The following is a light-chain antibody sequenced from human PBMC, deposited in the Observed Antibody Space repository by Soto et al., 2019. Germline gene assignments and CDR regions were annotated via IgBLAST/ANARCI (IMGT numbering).Light chain of an antibody. Sequence: QSALTQPASVSGSPGQSITISCTGTNNDVGSYNLVSWYQQHPGQAPKLMIYEGSKRPSGVSDRLSGSKSGNTASLTISGLQAEDEADYYCCSYAGSSIWVFGGGTQLTVL. J-gene: IGLJ3*02. CDR2: EGS. CDR3: CSYAGSSIWV. CDR1: NNDVGSYNL. V-gene: IGLV2-23*01.